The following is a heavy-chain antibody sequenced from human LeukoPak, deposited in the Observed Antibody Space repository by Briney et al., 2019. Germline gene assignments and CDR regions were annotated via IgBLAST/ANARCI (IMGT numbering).Heavy chain of an antibody. CDR1: GYAFRNYV. CDR3: AKGDQLLYLVGVDYNWFDP. V-gene: IGHV7-4-1*02. J-gene: IGHJ5*02. D-gene: IGHD2-2*02. CDR2: INTNTGNP. Sequence: ASVTVSCKAFGYAFRNYVMNWVRQAPGQGLEWMGWINTNTGNPTYAQGFTGRFVFSLDTSVSTAFLQISSLKAEDTAVYYCAKGDQLLYLVGVDYNWFDPWGQGTLVTVSS.